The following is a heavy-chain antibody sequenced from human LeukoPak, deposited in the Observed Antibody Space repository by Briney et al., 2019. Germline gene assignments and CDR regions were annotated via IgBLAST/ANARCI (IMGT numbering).Heavy chain of an antibody. D-gene: IGHD6-19*01. CDR1: GGTFSSYS. J-gene: IGHJ4*02. CDR2: IIPIFGTA. Sequence: GASVKVSCKASGGTFSSYSISWVRQAPGQGREWMGRIIPIFGTANYAQKFQGRVTITTDESTSTAYMELSSLRSEDTAVYYCATYSSGWKGSFDYWGQGTLVTVSS. V-gene: IGHV1-69*05. CDR3: ATYSSGWKGSFDY.